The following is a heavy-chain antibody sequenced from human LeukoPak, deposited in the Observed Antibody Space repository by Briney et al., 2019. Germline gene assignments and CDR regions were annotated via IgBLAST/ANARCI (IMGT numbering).Heavy chain of an antibody. J-gene: IGHJ4*02. V-gene: IGHV3-21*01. CDR3: ARGDFWSGYYRYFDY. CDR2: ISSSSSYI. CDR1: GVTFSSYS. Sequence: TGGSLRLSCAASGVTFSSYSMNWVRQAPGKGLEWVSSISSSSSYIYYADSVKGRFTISRDNAKNSLYLQMNSLRAEDTAVYYCARGDFWSGYYRYFDYWGQGTLVTVSS. D-gene: IGHD3-3*01.